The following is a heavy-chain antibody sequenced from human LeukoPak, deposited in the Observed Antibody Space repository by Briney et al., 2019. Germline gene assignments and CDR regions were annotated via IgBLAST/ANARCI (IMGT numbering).Heavy chain of an antibody. CDR2: IYSAGNNT. V-gene: IGHV3-53*01. CDR1: GFTVSGNY. J-gene: IGHJ3*02. Sequence: GGSLRLSCAASGFTVSGNYMNWVRQAPGKGLEWVSVIYSAGNNTYYADSVKGRFTISRDNSKNTLYLQMNSLRVEDTAVYYCARDQEGKDAFYIWGQGTMVTVSS. CDR3: ARDQEGKDAFYI.